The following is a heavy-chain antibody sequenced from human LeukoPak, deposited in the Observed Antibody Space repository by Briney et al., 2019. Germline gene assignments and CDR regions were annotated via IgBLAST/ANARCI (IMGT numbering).Heavy chain of an antibody. CDR3: ARLYCSSTSCYGWFDP. J-gene: IGHJ5*02. CDR2: INHSGST. V-gene: IGHV4-34*01. Sequence: SETLSLTCAVYGGSFSGYYWSWIRQPPGKGLEWIGEINHSGSTNYNPSLKSRVTISVDTSKNQFSLELSSVTAADTAVYYCARLYCSSTSCYGWFDPWGQGTLVTVSS. D-gene: IGHD2-2*01. CDR1: GGSFSGYY.